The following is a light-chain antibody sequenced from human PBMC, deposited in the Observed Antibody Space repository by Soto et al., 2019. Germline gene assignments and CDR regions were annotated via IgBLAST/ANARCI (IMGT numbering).Light chain of an antibody. CDR3: SSYTSSSTLLV. V-gene: IGLV2-14*01. Sequence: QSVRTQPASVSGSPGQSITISCSGTSSDVGGYNFVSWYQHHPGKAPKLMIYEVSNRPSGVSNRFSGSKSGNTASLTISGLQAEDEADYYCSSYTSSSTLLVFGGGTQLTVL. CDR2: EVS. J-gene: IGLJ2*01. CDR1: SSDVGGYNF.